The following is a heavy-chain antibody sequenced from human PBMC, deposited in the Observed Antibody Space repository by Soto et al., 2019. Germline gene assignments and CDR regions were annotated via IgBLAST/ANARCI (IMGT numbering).Heavy chain of an antibody. V-gene: IGHV3-23*01. CDR2: IVASGGGT. J-gene: IGHJ3*02. CDR1: GFPFNSYA. Sequence: SLRLSCAASGFPFNSYAMGWVRQAPGKGLEWVSSIVASGGGTYYPDSMKGRFTIARDNSKNTLYLQMNSLRAEDTAIYYCAKGESGGSTTSTDIRGQGTMVTVSS. D-gene: IGHD2-15*01. CDR3: AKGESGGSTTSTDI.